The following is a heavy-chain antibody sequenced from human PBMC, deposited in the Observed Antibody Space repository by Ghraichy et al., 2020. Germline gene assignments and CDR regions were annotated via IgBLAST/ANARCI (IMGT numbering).Heavy chain of an antibody. CDR2: IYYSGST. CDR1: VGSISSSSYY. CDR3: ARHDWSGAYGMDV. D-gene: IGHD3-3*01. J-gene: IGHJ6*02. V-gene: IGHV4-39*01. Sequence: SETLSLTCTVSVGSISSSSYYWGWIRQPPGKGLEWIGSIYYSGSTYYNPSLKSRVTISVDTSKNQFSLKLSSVTAADTAVYYCARHDWSGAYGMDVWGQGTTVTVSS.